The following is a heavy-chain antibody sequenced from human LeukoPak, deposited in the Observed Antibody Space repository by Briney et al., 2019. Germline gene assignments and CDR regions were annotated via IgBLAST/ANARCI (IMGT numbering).Heavy chain of an antibody. CDR3: ARDRTLYYDFWSGTVPFDP. D-gene: IGHD3-3*01. CDR2: ISAYNGNT. Sequence: ASVKVSCKASGYTFTSYGISWVRQAPGQGLEWMGWISAYNGNTNYAQKLQGRVTMTTDTSTSTAYMELRSLRSDDTAVYYCARDRTLYYDFWSGTVPFDPWGQGTLVTVSS. J-gene: IGHJ5*02. CDR1: GYTFTSYG. V-gene: IGHV1-18*01.